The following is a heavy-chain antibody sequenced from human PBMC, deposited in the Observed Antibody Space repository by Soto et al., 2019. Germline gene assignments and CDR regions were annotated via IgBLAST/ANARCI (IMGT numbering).Heavy chain of an antibody. D-gene: IGHD6-6*01. CDR3: ARDYKQLAPYYCYYMDV. CDR1: GFTFSDYY. Sequence: QVQLVESGGGLVKPGGSLRLSCAASGFTFSDYYMSWIRQAPGKGLEWVSYISSRGSTIYYADSVKGRLTISGNNAKNSLYLQMNRLRAEDTAVYYCARDYKQLAPYYCYYMDVWGKGTTVTVSS. V-gene: IGHV3-11*01. CDR2: ISSRGSTI. J-gene: IGHJ6*03.